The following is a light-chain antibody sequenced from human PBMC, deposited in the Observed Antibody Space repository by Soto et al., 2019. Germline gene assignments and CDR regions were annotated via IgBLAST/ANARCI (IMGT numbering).Light chain of an antibody. CDR2: GAS. CDR1: QSVGAT. CDR3: QQYADWPTT. Sequence: EIVMTQSPVTLSLFPWERATLSCRASQSVGATVAWYHQRPGQAPRLLISGASTRATGVPARVSASGSGTAFTLTITSLQSDDFGVYYCQQYADWPTTFGQGTRVEIK. J-gene: IGKJ1*01. V-gene: IGKV3-15*01.